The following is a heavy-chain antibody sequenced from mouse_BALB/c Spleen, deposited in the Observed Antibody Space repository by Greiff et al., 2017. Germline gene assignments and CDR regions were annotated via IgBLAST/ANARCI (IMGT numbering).Heavy chain of an antibody. CDR2: ISSGGSYT. V-gene: IGHV5-6*02. D-gene: IGHD2-10*02. CDR3: ARQSYGNYGGYFDY. Sequence: EVMLVESGGDLVKPGGSLKLSCAASGFTFSSYGMSWVRQTPDKRLEWVATISSGGSYTYYPDSVKGRFTISRDNAKNTLYLQMSSLKSEDTAMYYCARQSYGNYGGYFDYWGQGTTLTVSS. J-gene: IGHJ2*01. CDR1: GFTFSSYG.